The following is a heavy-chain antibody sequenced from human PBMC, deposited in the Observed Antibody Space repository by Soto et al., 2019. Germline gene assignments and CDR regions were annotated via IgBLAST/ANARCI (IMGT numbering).Heavy chain of an antibody. J-gene: IGHJ5*02. CDR3: ARHPTGFPNWIDP. V-gene: IGHV4-39*01. Sequence: PSETVSLTCTVSGGSTSRRTSSWGWIRQPPGKGLEWIGSIYNSGVDYNPSLKSRVTISGDTSKTQFSLMLTSVTAADTALYYCARHPTGFPNWIDPWGQGIMVTVSS. CDR2: IYNSGV. CDR1: GGSTSRRTSS. D-gene: IGHD2-15*01.